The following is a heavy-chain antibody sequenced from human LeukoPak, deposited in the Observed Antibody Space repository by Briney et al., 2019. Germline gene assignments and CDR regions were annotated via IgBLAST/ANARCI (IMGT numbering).Heavy chain of an antibody. CDR3: ASDGSRSPSHCSSTSCAHNFDY. J-gene: IGHJ4*02. V-gene: IGHV3-21*01. Sequence: TPGGSLRLSCAASGFTFSSYSMNWVRQVPGKGLEWVSSISSSSSYIYYADSVKGRFTISRDNAKNSLYLQMNSLRAEDTAVYYCASDGSRSPSHCSSTSCAHNFDYWGQGTLVTVSS. D-gene: IGHD2-2*01. CDR1: GFTFSSYS. CDR2: ISSSSSYI.